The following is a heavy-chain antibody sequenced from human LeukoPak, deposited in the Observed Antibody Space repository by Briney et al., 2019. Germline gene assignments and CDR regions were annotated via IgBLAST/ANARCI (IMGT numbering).Heavy chain of an antibody. J-gene: IGHJ4*02. V-gene: IGHV3-74*01. CDR2: IDIDGTGT. Sequence: GGSLRLSCAASGVIVSNNYMSWVRQAPGKGLVWVSRIDIDGTGTSYADSVKGRFTISRDNAKNTVSLQMNSLKAEDTAVYYCGTVFDHWGPGILVTVSS. CDR1: GVIVSNNY. CDR3: GTVFDH.